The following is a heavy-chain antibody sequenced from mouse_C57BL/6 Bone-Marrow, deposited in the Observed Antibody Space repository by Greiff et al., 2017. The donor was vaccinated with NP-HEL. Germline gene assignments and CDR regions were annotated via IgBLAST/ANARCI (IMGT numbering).Heavy chain of an antibody. CDR2: INPNYGTT. CDR3: ARSRHGLRSPKDFDY. Sequence: EVQLQESGPELVKPGASVKISCKASGYSFTDYNMNWVKQSNGKSLEWIGVINPNYGTTSYNQKFKGKATLTVDQSSSTAYMQLNSLTSEDSAVYYCARSRHGLRSPKDFDYWGQGTTLTVSS. J-gene: IGHJ2*01. CDR1: GYSFTDYN. V-gene: IGHV1-39*01. D-gene: IGHD1-1*01.